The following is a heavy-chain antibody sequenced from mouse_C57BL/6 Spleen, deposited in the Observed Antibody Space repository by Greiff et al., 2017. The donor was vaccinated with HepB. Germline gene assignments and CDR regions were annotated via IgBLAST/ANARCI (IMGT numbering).Heavy chain of an antibody. V-gene: IGHV1-54*01. CDR2: INPGSGGT. CDR3: ARRRRDGLDY. J-gene: IGHJ2*01. D-gene: IGHD2-3*01. Sequence: VQLQQSGAELVRPGTSVKVSCKASGYAFTNYLIEWVKQRPGQGLEWIGVINPGSGGTNYNEKFKGKATLTADKSSSTAYMQLSSLTSEDSAVYFCARRRRDGLDYWGQGTTLTVSS. CDR1: GYAFTNYL.